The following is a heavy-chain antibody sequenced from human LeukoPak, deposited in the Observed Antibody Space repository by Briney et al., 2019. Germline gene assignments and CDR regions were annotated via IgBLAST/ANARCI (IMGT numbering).Heavy chain of an antibody. CDR1: GYTFTGYY. V-gene: IGHV1-2*02. CDR2: INPNSGGT. J-gene: IGHJ4*02. Sequence: GASVKVSCKASGYTFTGYYMHWVRQAPGQGLEWMGWINPNSGGTNYAQKFQGRVTMTRDTSISTAYMELSRLRSDDTAGYYCASCRDGYNLCALDFWGQGTLVTVSS. CDR3: ASCRDGYNLCALDF. D-gene: IGHD5-24*01.